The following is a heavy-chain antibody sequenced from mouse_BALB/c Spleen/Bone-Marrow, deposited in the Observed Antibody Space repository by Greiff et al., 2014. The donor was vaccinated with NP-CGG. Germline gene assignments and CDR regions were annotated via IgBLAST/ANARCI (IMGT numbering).Heavy chain of an antibody. CDR2: INPYSDGT. V-gene: IGHV1-14*01. J-gene: IGHJ4*01. D-gene: IGHD1-1*01. Sequence: EVQLQQSGPELVKPGASVKMSCKASGYTFTSYVMHWVKQKPGQGLEWIGFINPYSDGTNYNEKFKGKATLTSDKSSSTAYMELSSLTSEDSAVYYCARRPSFYGSSYGALDYWGQGTSVTVSS. CDR1: GYTFTSYV. CDR3: ARRPSFYGSSYGALDY.